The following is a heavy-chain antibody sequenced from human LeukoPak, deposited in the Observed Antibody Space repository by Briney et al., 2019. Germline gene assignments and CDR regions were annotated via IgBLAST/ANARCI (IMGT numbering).Heavy chain of an antibody. J-gene: IGHJ4*02. CDR2: ISPNSGGS. CDR1: GYTFTDYY. V-gene: IGHV1-2*02. CDR3: ARTPRGYCSGGSCQDY. Sequence: ASVKVSCKASGYTFTDYYIHWVRQAPGQGLEWMGWISPNSGGSNFAQKFQGRVTMTRNTSISTAYMELSRLRSDDTAVYYCARTPRGYCSGGSCQDYWGQGTLVTASS. D-gene: IGHD2-15*01.